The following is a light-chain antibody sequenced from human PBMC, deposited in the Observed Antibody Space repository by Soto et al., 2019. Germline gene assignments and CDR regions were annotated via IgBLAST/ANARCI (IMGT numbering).Light chain of an antibody. J-gene: IGKJ4*01. CDR3: QQRSNELT. CDR1: QSVSIS. CDR2: DAS. V-gene: IGKV3-11*01. Sequence: EIVLTQSPATLSLSPGERATLSCRASQSVSISLAWYQQKPGQAPRILIYDASNRATGIPARFSGSGSGTDFTLTISSLELEDFAVYYCQQRSNELTFGGGTKVEIK.